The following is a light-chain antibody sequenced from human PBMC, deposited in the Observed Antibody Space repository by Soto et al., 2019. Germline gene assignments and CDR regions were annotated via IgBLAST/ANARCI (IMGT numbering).Light chain of an antibody. CDR1: QNIRSY. CDR2: DAS. Sequence: DIQMTQSPSSLYASVGDSVTITCRASQNIRSYLNWYQQRPGKAPKLLIYDASNLETGVPSRFSGSGSGTDFTFTISSLQPEDIATYYCQQYDNLSLTFGGGTKVEIK. J-gene: IGKJ4*01. CDR3: QQYDNLSLT. V-gene: IGKV1-33*01.